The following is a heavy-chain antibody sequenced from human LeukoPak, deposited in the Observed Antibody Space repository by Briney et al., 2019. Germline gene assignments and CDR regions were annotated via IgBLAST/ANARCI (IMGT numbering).Heavy chain of an antibody. V-gene: IGHV1-18*01. J-gene: IGHJ3*02. Sequence: GASVKVSCKATGYTFTSYGISWVRQAPGQGLEWMGWISAYNSNTNYVQKLQGRVTMTTDTSTSTAYMELRSLTSDDTAVYYCARDRPFEIVAHDAFDIWGQGTIVTVSA. CDR3: ARDRPFEIVAHDAFDI. CDR2: ISAYNSNT. CDR1: GYTFTSYG. D-gene: IGHD5-12*01.